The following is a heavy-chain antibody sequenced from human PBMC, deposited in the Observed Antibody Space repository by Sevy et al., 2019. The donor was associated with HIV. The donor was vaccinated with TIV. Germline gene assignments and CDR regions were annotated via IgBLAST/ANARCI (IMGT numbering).Heavy chain of an antibody. V-gene: IGHV5-51*01. CDR3: ARPCDYTDSSGYYYLPDAFDL. Sequence: GESLKISCKGSGYSFTKSWIGWVRQMPGKGLEWMGFIYPDDSDIRYSPSFQGQVTISADKSISTAYLQWKSLEASDTAMYYCARPCDYTDSSGYYYLPDAFDLWGQGTMVTVSS. CDR2: IYPDDSDI. D-gene: IGHD3-22*01. CDR1: GYSFTKSW. J-gene: IGHJ3*01.